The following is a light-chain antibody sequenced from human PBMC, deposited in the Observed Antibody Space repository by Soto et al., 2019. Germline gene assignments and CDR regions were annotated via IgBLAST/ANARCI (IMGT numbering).Light chain of an antibody. CDR3: QQSYSSPPT. Sequence: EIVLTQSPVTLSLSPGERATLSCRASQSVRSNYLAWYQQQPGQAPRLLIYDASSRATGIPDRFSGSGSGTDFTLTISRLEPEDFATYYCQQSYSSPPTFGQGTKVEIK. J-gene: IGKJ1*01. CDR2: DAS. V-gene: IGKV3D-20*02. CDR1: QSVRSNY.